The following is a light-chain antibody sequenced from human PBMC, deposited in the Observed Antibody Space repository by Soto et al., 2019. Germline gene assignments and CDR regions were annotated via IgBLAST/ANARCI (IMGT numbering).Light chain of an antibody. Sequence: IQLTQSPSSLSASVVDRVTITCRASQGIGSYLAWYQQKPGEAPKLLIFAASTLQSGVPSRFSGSGSGTDFTLTISSLQPEDFATYYCQQLNSYPSFGQGTRLEIK. J-gene: IGKJ5*01. CDR2: AAS. CDR1: QGIGSY. V-gene: IGKV1-9*01. CDR3: QQLNSYPS.